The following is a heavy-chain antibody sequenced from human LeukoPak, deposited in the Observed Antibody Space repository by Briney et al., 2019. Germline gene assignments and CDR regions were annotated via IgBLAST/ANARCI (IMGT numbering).Heavy chain of an antibody. CDR1: YYSISRGHY. D-gene: IGHD3/OR15-3a*01. CDR3: ARQTGSGLFILP. V-gene: IGHV4-38-2*02. CDR2: IYYTGNT. Sequence: PSETLSLICTVSYYSISRGHYWGWIRQPPGKGLEWIGSIYYTGNTYYNASLKSRVTISIDTSKNQISLRLTSVTATDTAVYYCARQTGSGLFILPGGQGTLVTVSS. J-gene: IGHJ4*02.